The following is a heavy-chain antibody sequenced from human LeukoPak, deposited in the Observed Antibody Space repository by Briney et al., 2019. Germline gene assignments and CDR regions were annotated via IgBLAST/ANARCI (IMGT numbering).Heavy chain of an antibody. CDR2: IYYSGST. J-gene: IGHJ4*02. CDR1: GGSISSGDYY. Sequence: SETLSLTCTVSGGSISSGDYYWSWIRQPPGKGLEWIGSIYYSGSTYYNPSLKSRVTISVDTSKNQFSLKLSSVTAADTAVYYCATARGSYPVDYWGQGTLVTVSS. CDR3: ATARGSYPVDY. V-gene: IGHV4-39*07. D-gene: IGHD1-26*01.